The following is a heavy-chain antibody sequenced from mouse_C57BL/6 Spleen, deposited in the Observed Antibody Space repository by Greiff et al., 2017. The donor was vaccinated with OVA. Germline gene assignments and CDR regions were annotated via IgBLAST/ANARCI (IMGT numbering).Heavy chain of an antibody. J-gene: IGHJ4*01. CDR1: GFTFSDYG. V-gene: IGHV5-17*01. CDR2: ISSGSSTI. D-gene: IGHD2-4*01. Sequence: EVQVVESGGGLVKPGGSLKLSCAASGFTFSDYGMHWVRQAPEKGLEWVAYISSGSSTIYYADTVKGRFTISRDNAKNTLFLQMTSLRSEDTAMYYCARPGGLRGYYAMDYWGQGTSVTVSS. CDR3: ARPGGLRGYYAMDY.